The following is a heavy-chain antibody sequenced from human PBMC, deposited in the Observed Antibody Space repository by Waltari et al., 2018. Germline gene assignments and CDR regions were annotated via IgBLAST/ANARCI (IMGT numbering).Heavy chain of an antibody. CDR1: GFTVSSNY. Sequence: EVQLVESGGGLIQPGGSLRLSCAASGFTVSSNYMSWVRQAPGKGLEWVSVIYSGGSTYYADSVKGRFNISRDNSKNTLYLQMNSLRAEDTAVYYCARGGLQNTICGVVIIDPRLYHFDYWGQGTLVTVSS. CDR3: ARGGLQNTICGVVIIDPRLYHFDY. V-gene: IGHV3-53*01. CDR2: IYSGGST. D-gene: IGHD3-3*01. J-gene: IGHJ4*02.